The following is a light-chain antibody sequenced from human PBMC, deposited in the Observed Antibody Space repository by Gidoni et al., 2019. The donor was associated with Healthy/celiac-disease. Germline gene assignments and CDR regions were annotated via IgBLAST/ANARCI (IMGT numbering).Light chain of an antibody. Sequence: QSALPQPRSVSGAPGQSVTISCTGTSSDVGGYNYVSWYQQHPGKAPKLMIYDVSTRPSGVPDRCSGSKSGNTASLTIAGLQAEDEADYYGCSHAGSYTWVFGGGTKLTVL. J-gene: IGLJ3*02. CDR3: CSHAGSYTWV. CDR1: SSDVGGYNY. CDR2: DVS. V-gene: IGLV2-11*01.